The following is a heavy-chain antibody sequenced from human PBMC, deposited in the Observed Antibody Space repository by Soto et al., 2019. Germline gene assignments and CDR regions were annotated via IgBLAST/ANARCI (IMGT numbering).Heavy chain of an antibody. CDR2: IVTSSAYT. CDR1: GFTFSDYY. V-gene: IGHV3-11*06. Sequence: GGSLRLSCVVSGFTFSDYYMSWLRQAPGKGLEWVSYIVTSSAYTKYADSVKGRFSISRDNAKNSLYLEMNSLSVEDTAVYYCARLRASGWYMGGYLDSWGHGTLVTVSS. D-gene: IGHD6-13*01. J-gene: IGHJ4*01. CDR3: ARLRASGWYMGGYLDS.